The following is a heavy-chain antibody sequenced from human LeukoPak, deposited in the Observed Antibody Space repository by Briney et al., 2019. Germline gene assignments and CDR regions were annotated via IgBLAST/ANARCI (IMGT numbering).Heavy chain of an antibody. CDR1: SGSVSRHY. Sequence: SETLSLTCTVSSGSVSRHYWSWIRQPAGKGLEWIGRIYTSGSTNYNPSLKSRVTMSVDTSKNQFSLKLSSVTAADTAVYYCARGVSGIYLRLDYWGQGTLVTVSS. CDR3: ARGVSGIYLRLDY. J-gene: IGHJ4*02. V-gene: IGHV4-4*07. D-gene: IGHD1-26*01. CDR2: IYTSGST.